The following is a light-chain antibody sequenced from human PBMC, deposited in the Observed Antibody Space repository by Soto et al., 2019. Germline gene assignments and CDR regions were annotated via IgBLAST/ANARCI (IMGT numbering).Light chain of an antibody. J-gene: IGLJ2*01. CDR2: DVT. CDR1: SSDVGGYNY. CDR3: TAFTASRAHVV. V-gene: IGLV2-14*03. Sequence: QSVLTQPASVSGSPGQSITIACTGTSSDVGGYNYVSWYQQHPGKAPKLMIYDVTSRPSGIYNRFSGSKSGNTASLAIAGLQTVDEADYYCTAFTASRAHVVFGAGTKLTVL.